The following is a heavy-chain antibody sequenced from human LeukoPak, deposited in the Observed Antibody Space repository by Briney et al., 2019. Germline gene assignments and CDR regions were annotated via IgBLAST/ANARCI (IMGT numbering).Heavy chain of an antibody. CDR2: IYYSGST. D-gene: IGHD2-2*01. V-gene: IGHV4-59*01. CDR1: GGSLSSYY. CDR3: ARILSSDCSSTSCYPDY. J-gene: IGHJ4*02. Sequence: SETLSLTCTVSGGSLSSYYWSWIRQPPGKGLEWIGYIYYSGSTNYNPSLKSRVTISADTSKNQFSLKLSSVTAADTAVYYCARILSSDCSSTSCYPDYWGQGTLVTVSS.